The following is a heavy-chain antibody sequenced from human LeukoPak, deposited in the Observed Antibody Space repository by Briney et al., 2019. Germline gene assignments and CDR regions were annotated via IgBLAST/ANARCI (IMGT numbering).Heavy chain of an antibody. Sequence: PSETLSLTCSVSGASMNSHYWSWIRQPPGKGLEWIGNIFYSGTANYKPSLKSRVRISVDRSKNQFFLRLNSVTAADTAVYFCARSTGSSALRTWGQGILVTVSP. V-gene: IGHV4-59*11. CDR3: ARSTGSSALRT. J-gene: IGHJ4*02. CDR1: GASMNSHY. CDR2: IFYSGTA. D-gene: IGHD3-10*01.